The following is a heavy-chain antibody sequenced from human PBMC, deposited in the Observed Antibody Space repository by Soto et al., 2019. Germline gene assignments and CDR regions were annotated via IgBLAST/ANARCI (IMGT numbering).Heavy chain of an antibody. CDR1: GYRFTSYW. Sequence: RGESLKISCQGSGYRFTSYWITWVRQMPGKGLEWMGRIDPGDSYTSYSPSFQGHVTISADKSISTAYLQWSSLKASDTAMYYCARYGSSWHDRDFDFWGQGTLVTVSS. V-gene: IGHV5-10-1*01. J-gene: IGHJ4*02. CDR2: IDPGDSYT. D-gene: IGHD6-13*01. CDR3: ARYGSSWHDRDFDF.